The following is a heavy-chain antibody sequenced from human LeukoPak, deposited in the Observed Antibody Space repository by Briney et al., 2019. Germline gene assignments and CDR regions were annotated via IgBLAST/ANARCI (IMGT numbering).Heavy chain of an antibody. CDR2: IGNTGRTI. D-gene: IGHD1-14*01. Sequence: GGSLRLSCAVSGITLSNYGMSWVRQAPGRGLEWVSYIGNTGRTIYYADSVQGRFTISRDNAKNSLYLQMNSLRAEDTAIYYCVRGDRYFFDFWGQGTLVTVSS. V-gene: IGHV3-48*04. CDR3: VRGDRYFFDF. CDR1: GITLSNYG. J-gene: IGHJ4*02.